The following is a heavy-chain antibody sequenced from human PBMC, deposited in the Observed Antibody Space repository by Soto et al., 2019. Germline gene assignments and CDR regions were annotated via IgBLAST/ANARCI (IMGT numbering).Heavy chain of an antibody. D-gene: IGHD2-8*01. V-gene: IGHV3-15*01. CDR2: IKIAAYGWAI. J-gene: IGHJ4*02. CDR3: TTTKGRLEPPTNDF. Sequence: EVQLVESVGGLVKPGGSLRLSCAGSGFTFSNAWMSWVRRAPGKGLEWVGRIKIAAYGWAIDYAAPVKGRFTISRDDSKNTLFLQMNHLRAEDTAVYSCTTTKGRLEPPTNDFWGQGTPVIVSS. CDR1: GFTFSNAW.